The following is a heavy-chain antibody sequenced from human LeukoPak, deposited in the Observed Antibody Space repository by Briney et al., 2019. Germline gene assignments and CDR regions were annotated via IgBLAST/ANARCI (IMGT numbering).Heavy chain of an antibody. CDR3: AKTRLDSGSYYEAYAFDI. J-gene: IGHJ3*02. CDR2: IRYDGSNK. D-gene: IGHD1-26*01. V-gene: IGHV3-30*02. CDR1: GFTFSSYG. Sequence: GGSLRLSCAASGFTFSSYGMHWVRQAPGKGLEWVAFIRYDGSNKYYADSVKGRFTISRDNSKNTLYLQMNSLRAEDTAVYYCAKTRLDSGSYYEAYAFDIWGQGTVVTVSS.